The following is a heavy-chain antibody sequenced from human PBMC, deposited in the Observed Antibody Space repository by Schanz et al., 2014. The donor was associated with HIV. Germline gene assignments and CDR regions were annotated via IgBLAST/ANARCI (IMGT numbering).Heavy chain of an antibody. CDR2: ISGGGAGT. J-gene: IGHJ4*02. Sequence: VQLVESGGGVVQPGRSLRLSCAASGFTFSSYSMNWVRQAPGKGLEWVSAISGGGAGTYYADSVKGRLTISRDNSKNTLYLQMTTLRTDDTAVYYCAKPEYDSRGNSQSHFDSWGQGTLVTVSS. V-gene: IGHV3-23*04. CDR3: AKPEYDSRGNSQSHFDS. CDR1: GFTFSSYS. D-gene: IGHD3-22*01.